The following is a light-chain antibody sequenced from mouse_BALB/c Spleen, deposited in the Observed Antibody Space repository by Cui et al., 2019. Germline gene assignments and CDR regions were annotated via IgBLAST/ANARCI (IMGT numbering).Light chain of an antibody. CDR2: STS. CDR3: HQWSSYPWT. J-gene: IGKJ1*01. V-gene: IGKV4-80*01. CDR1: SSVSY. Sequence: IVLTQSPEIMSASLREEITLTCSASSSVSYMHWYQQKSGASPKLLIYSTSNLASGVPSRFSGSASGTFYSLTISGVEAEDAADYYCHQWSSYPWTFGRGTKLEIK.